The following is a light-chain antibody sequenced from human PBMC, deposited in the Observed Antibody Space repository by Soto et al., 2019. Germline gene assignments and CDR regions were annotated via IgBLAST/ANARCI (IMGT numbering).Light chain of an antibody. CDR2: YKSDSDK. CDR1: SDINVGTYK. V-gene: IGLV5-45*03. Sequence: QLVLTQPSSLSASPGASASLTCTLRSDINVGTYKIYWYQQKPGSPPQYLLSYKSDSDKQQGSGVPSRFSGSKDASANAGILLISGLQSEDEADYYCMIWHSIAYVFGTGTKVTVL. CDR3: MIWHSIAYV. J-gene: IGLJ1*01.